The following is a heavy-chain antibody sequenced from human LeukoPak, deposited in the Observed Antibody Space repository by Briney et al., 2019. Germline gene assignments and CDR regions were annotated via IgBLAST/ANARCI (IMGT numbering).Heavy chain of an antibody. V-gene: IGHV3-23*01. D-gene: IGHD3-10*01. CDR2: ISGSGGGT. J-gene: IGHJ4*02. Sequence: GGSLRLSCAVSGITLSNYGMSWVRQAPGKRLEWVAGISGSGGGTHYADSVKGRFTISRDNSRNTLFLQMNSLRAEDTAVYFCAKRGVVIRVFLVGFHKEANYFDSWGQGALVTVSS. CDR1: GITLSNYG. CDR3: AKRGVVIRVFLVGFHKEANYFDS.